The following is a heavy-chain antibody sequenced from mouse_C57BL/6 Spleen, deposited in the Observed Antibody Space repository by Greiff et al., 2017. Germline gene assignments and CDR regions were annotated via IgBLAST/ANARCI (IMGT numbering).Heavy chain of an antibody. V-gene: IGHV1-15*01. CDR3: TRWVGQEDY. J-gene: IGHJ2*01. CDR1: GYTFTDYE. Sequence: QVQLKQSGAELVRPGASVTLSCKASGYTFTDYEMHWVKQTPVHGLEWIGAIDPETGGTAYTQKFKGKAILTADKSSSTAYMELRSLTSEDSAVYYCTRWVGQEDYWGQGTTLTVSS. CDR2: IDPETGGT. D-gene: IGHD3-3*01.